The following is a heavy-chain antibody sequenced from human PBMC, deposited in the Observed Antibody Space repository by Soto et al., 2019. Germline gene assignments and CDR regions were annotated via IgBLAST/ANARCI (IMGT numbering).Heavy chain of an antibody. Sequence: GGSLRLSCAASGFTFSSYAMSWVRHAPGKGLEWVSAISGSGGSTYYADSVKGRFTISRDNSKNTLYLQMNSLRAEDTAVYYCAKDLWFGESSGYWGQGTLVTVSS. CDR3: AKDLWFGESSGY. V-gene: IGHV3-23*01. CDR2: ISGSGGST. D-gene: IGHD3-10*01. CDR1: GFTFSSYA. J-gene: IGHJ4*02.